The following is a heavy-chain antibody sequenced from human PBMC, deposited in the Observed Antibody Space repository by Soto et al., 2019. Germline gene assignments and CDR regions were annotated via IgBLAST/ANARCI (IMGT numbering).Heavy chain of an antibody. D-gene: IGHD2-21*01. CDR3: ARPCGGRGYFES. V-gene: IGHV4-31*03. CDR1: GGSSTTGICY. CDR2: FFPSGIS. J-gene: IGHJ4*02. Sequence: KPSETLSFTGSVSGGSSTTGICYKSCIRQNAGECLERIGNFFPSGISHFIPPFKSRSQLFVSASKNQFSLRRDSMPSAYTSLYRCARPCGGRGYFESWGLGILVTVSS.